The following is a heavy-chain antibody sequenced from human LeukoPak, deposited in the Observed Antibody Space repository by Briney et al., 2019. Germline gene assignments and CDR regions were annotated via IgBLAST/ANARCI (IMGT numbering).Heavy chain of an antibody. V-gene: IGHV4-59*01. CDR3: AVSSSWYGDWFDP. J-gene: IGHJ5*02. CDR1: GGSISSYY. Sequence: PSETLSLTCTVSGGSISSYYWSWLRQPPGKGLEWIGYIYYSGSTNYNPSLKSRVTISVDTSKNQFSLKLSSVTAADTAVYYCAVSSSWYGDWFDPWGQGTLVTVSS. CDR2: IYYSGST. D-gene: IGHD6-13*01.